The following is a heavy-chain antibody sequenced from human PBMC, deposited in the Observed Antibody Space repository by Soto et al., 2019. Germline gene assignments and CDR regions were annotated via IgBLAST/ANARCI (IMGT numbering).Heavy chain of an antibody. V-gene: IGHV4-30-4*01. CDR1: GDSISSGDDF. CDR2: IYYSGST. CDR3: ARDRAKWKDYYYYGMDV. Sequence: SETLSLTCTVSGDSISSGDDFWTWIRQPPGKGLEWIGYIYYSGSTYYNPSLKSRLTMSVDTSKNQFSLKLSSVTAADTAVYYCARDRAKWKDYYYYGMDVWGQGTTVTVSS. D-gene: IGHD1-20*01. J-gene: IGHJ6*02.